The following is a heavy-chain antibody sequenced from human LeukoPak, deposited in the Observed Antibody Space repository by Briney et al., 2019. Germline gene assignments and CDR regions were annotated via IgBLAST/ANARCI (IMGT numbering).Heavy chain of an antibody. Sequence: PGGSLRLSYAASGFTFSSYSMNWVRPAPGKGLEWVSHITASGTAMFYADSVKGRFTISRDNAKNSLYLQMNSLRDEDTAVYYCASSGSYRFDYWGQGTLVTVSS. CDR2: ITASGTAM. CDR1: GFTFSSYS. D-gene: IGHD1-26*01. CDR3: ASSGSYRFDY. V-gene: IGHV3-48*02. J-gene: IGHJ4*02.